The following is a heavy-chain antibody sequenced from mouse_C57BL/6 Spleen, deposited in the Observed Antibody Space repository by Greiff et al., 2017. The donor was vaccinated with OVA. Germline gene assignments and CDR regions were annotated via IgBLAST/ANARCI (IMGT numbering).Heavy chain of an antibody. J-gene: IGHJ1*03. CDR3: ARPGIYSNWYFDV. CDR1: GFTFSDYG. Sequence: EVKLVESGGGLVKPGGSLKLSCAASGFTFSDYGMHWVRQAPEKGLEWVAYISSGSSTIYYADTVKGRFTISRDNAKNTLFLQMTSLRSEDTAMYYCARPGIYSNWYFDVWGTGTTVTVSS. CDR2: ISSGSSTI. D-gene: IGHD1-3*01. V-gene: IGHV5-17*01.